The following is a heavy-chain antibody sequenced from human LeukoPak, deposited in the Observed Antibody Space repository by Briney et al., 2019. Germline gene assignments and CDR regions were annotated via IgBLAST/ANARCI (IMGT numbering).Heavy chain of an antibody. Sequence: GGSLRLSCAASGFTFSSYSMNWVRQAPGKGLEWVSYISSSSSTIYYADSVKGRFTISRDNSKNTLYLQMNSLRAEDTDVYYCAKGPIAAPVGVDYWGQGTLVTVSS. CDR3: AKGPIAAPVGVDY. D-gene: IGHD6-6*01. CDR2: ISSSSSTI. V-gene: IGHV3-48*01. J-gene: IGHJ4*02. CDR1: GFTFSSYS.